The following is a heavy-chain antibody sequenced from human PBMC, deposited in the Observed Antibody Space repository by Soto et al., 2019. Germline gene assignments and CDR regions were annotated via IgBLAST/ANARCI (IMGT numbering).Heavy chain of an antibody. CDR1: GFTFSSYA. CDR3: AKSRRGGVRGVIWFDP. V-gene: IGHV3-23*01. CDR2: ISGSGGST. D-gene: IGHD3-10*01. J-gene: IGHJ5*02. Sequence: GGSLRLSCAASGFTFSSYAMSWVRQAPGKGLEWVSAISGSGGSTYYADSVKGRFTISRDNSKNTLYLQMNSLRAEDTAVYYCAKSRRGGVRGVIWFDPWGQGTLVTVSS.